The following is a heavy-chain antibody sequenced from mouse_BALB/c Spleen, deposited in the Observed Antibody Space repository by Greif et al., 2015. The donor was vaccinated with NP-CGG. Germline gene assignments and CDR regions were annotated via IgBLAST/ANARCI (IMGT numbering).Heavy chain of an antibody. CDR1: GFAFSSYD. CDR2: ISSGGGST. V-gene: IGHV5-12-1*01. Sequence: EVKVEESRGGLVKPGGSLKLPCAASGFAFSSYDMSWVRQTPEKRLEWVAYISSGGGSTYYPDTVKGRFTISRDNAKNTLYLQMSSLKSEDTAMYYCARYDGYYYYAMDYWGQGTSVTVSS. J-gene: IGHJ4*01. D-gene: IGHD2-3*01. CDR3: ARYDGYYYYAMDY.